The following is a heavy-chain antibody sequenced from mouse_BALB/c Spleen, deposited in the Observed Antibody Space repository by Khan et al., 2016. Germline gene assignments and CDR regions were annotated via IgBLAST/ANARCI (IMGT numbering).Heavy chain of an antibody. D-gene: IGHD1-1*01. V-gene: IGHV3-2*02. Sequence: EVQLQESGPGLVKPSQSLSLTCTVTGYSITSGYAWNWIRQFPGNKLEWMGYINYSGSTTYNPSLKSQISITRTTSKNQFFLQLKSVTTEDTATYDCARDYYGSSFFDYWGQGTTLTVSS. J-gene: IGHJ2*01. CDR3: ARDYYGSSFFDY. CDR1: GYSITSGYA. CDR2: INYSGST.